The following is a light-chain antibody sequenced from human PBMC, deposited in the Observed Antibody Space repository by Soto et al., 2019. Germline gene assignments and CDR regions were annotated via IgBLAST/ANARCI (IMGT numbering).Light chain of an antibody. J-gene: IGKJ2*01. CDR1: QSVSSN. CDR2: GAS. Sequence: EIVMTQSPATLSLSPGERATLSCRASQSVSSNLAWYQHKPGQAPRLLIYGASTRATGIPARFSASGAGTEFSLTISSLQSEDFAVYYCQQYNNWPPKQYTFGQGTKLEIK. CDR3: QQYNNWPPKQYT. V-gene: IGKV3-15*01.